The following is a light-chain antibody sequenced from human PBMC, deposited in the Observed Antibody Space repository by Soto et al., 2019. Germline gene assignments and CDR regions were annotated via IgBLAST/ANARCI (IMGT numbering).Light chain of an antibody. Sequence: QSALTQPASVYGSPGQSITTSCTGSTSDVGAYNYVSWYQQYPGKAPKLIIYEVTKRPSGTSDRFSGSQSGNTASLAIAGLQAYDEADYYCSSYIRGSTLVFGGGTKVTVL. CDR3: SSYIRGSTLV. J-gene: IGLJ3*02. CDR2: EVT. CDR1: TSDVGAYNY. V-gene: IGLV2-14*01.